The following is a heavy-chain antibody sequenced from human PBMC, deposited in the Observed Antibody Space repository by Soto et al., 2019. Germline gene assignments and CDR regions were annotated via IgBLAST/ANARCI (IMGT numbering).Heavy chain of an antibody. CDR2: MYHSGST. CDR3: ASIPDY. D-gene: IGHD2-2*01. Sequence: PSETLYLSCAVSGGSISSGGYSWSWIRQPQGKGLEWIGYMYHSGSTYYNPSLKSRVTISIDRSKNQFSLKLSSVTAADTAVYYCASIPDYWGQGTLVTVS. J-gene: IGHJ4*02. V-gene: IGHV4-30-2*01. CDR1: GGSISSGGYS.